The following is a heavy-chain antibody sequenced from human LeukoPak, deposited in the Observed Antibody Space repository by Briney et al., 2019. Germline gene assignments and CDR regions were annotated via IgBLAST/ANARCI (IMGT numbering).Heavy chain of an antibody. J-gene: IGHJ4*02. D-gene: IGHD2-2*01. CDR1: RYTFSSYG. Sequence: ASVNVSCKASRYTFSSYGISWVRQAPAQGVEWMGWISAYNGNTNYAQKLQGRVTMTTDTSTSTAYMELRSLRSDDTAVYYCARDTDIVVVPAAPDYWGQGTLVTVSS. CDR3: ARDTDIVVVPAAPDY. CDR2: ISAYNGNT. V-gene: IGHV1-18*01.